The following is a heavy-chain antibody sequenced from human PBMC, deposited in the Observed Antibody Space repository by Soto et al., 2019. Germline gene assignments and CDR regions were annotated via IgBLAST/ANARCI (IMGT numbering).Heavy chain of an antibody. CDR2: VYTTGST. J-gene: IGHJ4*02. D-gene: IGHD2-15*01. CDR3: ARTAISATPYFDN. Sequence: KTSETLSLTCTVSGGSISNLYWSWIRQPAGKGLEWIGRVYTTGSTNYNPSLKSRVTMSVDTSNNQFSLKLTSVTAADTAVYYCARTAISATPYFDNWGQGALVTVSS. V-gene: IGHV4-4*07. CDR1: GGSISNLY.